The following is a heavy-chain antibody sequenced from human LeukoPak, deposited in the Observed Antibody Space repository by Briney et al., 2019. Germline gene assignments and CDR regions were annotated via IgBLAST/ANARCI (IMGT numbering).Heavy chain of an antibody. D-gene: IGHD3-22*01. CDR1: GFTFSSYG. CDR2: IRYDGSNK. CDR3: AMGYDSSGYYGFDY. V-gene: IGHV3-30*02. J-gene: IGHJ4*02. Sequence: GGSLRLSCAASGFTFSSYGMHWVRQAPGKGLEWVAFIRYDGSNKYYADSVKSRFTISRDNSKNTLYLQMNSLRAEDTAVYYCAMGYDSSGYYGFDYWGQGTLVTVSS.